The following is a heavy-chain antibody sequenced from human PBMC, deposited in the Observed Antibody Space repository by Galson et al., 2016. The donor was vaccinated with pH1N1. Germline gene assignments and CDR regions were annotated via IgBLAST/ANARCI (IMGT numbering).Heavy chain of an antibody. CDR3: TRGEDGYNYRDASDI. CDR1: GFTFSDST. Sequence: SLRLSCAASGFTFSDSTMHWVRQPSGKGLEWVGRIRSKAVDYATAYAASVEGRFIISRDDSKNTAYLKLNSLKTEDTAVYYCTRGEDGYNYRDASDIWGQGTMVTVSS. CDR2: IRSKAVDYAT. V-gene: IGHV3-73*01. D-gene: IGHD5-24*01. J-gene: IGHJ3*02.